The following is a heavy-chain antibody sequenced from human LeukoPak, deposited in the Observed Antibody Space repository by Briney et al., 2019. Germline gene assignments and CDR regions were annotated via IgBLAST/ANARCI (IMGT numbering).Heavy chain of an antibody. CDR3: ARMGITMVRGVIYYYYGMDV. CDR2: IKQDGSEK. CDR1: GFTVSSNY. V-gene: IGHV3-7*01. D-gene: IGHD3-10*01. Sequence: QSGGSLRLSCAASGFTVSSNYMSWVRQAPGKGLEWVANIKQDGSEKYYVDSVKGRFTISRDNAKNSLYLQMNSLRAEDTAVYYCARMGITMVRGVIYYYYGMDVWGQGTTVTVSS. J-gene: IGHJ6*02.